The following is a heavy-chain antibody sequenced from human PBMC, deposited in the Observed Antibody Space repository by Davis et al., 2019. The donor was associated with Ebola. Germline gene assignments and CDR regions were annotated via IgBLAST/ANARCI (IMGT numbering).Heavy chain of an antibody. CDR3: AKSGLSFGVVKYHYGMDV. V-gene: IGHV3-23*01. D-gene: IGHD3-3*01. CDR2: ISGSGGRT. Sequence: GGSLRLSCTASGFTFSNYAMSWVRQAPGKGLEWVSTISGSGGRTFYADAVKGRFTISRDNSKKTLYLQMNSLRAEDTAVYYCAKSGLSFGVVKYHYGMDVWGKGTTVTVSS. CDR1: GFTFSNYA. J-gene: IGHJ6*04.